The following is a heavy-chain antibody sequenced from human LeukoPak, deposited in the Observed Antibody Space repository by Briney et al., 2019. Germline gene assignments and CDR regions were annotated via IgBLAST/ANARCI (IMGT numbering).Heavy chain of an antibody. V-gene: IGHV4-34*01. J-gene: IGHJ4*02. D-gene: IGHD3-10*01. CDR2: INHSGST. CDR3: ARAPRRGSGSYYNPVYFDH. CDR1: GGSFSGYY. Sequence: SETLSLTCAVYGGSFSGYYWSWIRQPPGKGLEWIGEINHSGSTNYNPSLKSRVTISVDTSKNQFSLKLSSVTAADTAVYYCARAPRRGSGSYYNPVYFDHWGQGTLVTVSS.